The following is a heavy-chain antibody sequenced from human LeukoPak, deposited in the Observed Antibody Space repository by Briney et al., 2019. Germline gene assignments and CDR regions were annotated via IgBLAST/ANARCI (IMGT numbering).Heavy chain of an antibody. D-gene: IGHD3-22*01. CDR3: AKAKRQYYYDRNPFDP. V-gene: IGHV3-23*01. CDR1: GFTFSSYA. J-gene: IGHJ5*02. Sequence: GGSLRLSCAASGFTFSSYAMSWVRQAPGKGLEWVSAISGSGGSTYYADSVKGRFTISRDNSKNTLYLQMNSLRAEDTAVYYCAKAKRQYYYDRNPFDPWGQGTLVTVSS. CDR2: ISGSGGST.